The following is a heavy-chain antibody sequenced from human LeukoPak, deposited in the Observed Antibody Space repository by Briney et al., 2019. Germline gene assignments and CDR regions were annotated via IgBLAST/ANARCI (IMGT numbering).Heavy chain of an antibody. D-gene: IGHD4-23*01. Sequence: SQTLSLTCTVSGGSINSGDYYWSWIRQLPGKGLEWIGYIYYSGSTYYPPSLRSRVTISVDTSKNQFSLRLSSVTAADTAVYYRSVMSRYGANCYFDYWGQGALVTVSS. J-gene: IGHJ4*02. CDR2: IYYSGST. V-gene: IGHV4-31*03. CDR1: GGSINSGDYY. CDR3: SVMSRYGANCYFDY.